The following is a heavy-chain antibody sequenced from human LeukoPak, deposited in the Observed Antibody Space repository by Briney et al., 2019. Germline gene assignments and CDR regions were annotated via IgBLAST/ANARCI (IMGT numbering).Heavy chain of an antibody. CDR2: ISGSGGST. V-gene: IGHV3-23*01. D-gene: IGHD1-26*01. CDR1: GFTFSSYA. CDR3: AKSIVGTTSISRFDY. J-gene: IGHJ4*02. Sequence: GGSLRLSRAASGFTFSSYAMSWVRQAPGKGLEWVSTISGSGGSTYYTDSVKGRFTISRDNSKNTLYLQMNSLRAEDTAVYYCAKSIVGTTSISRFDYWGQGTLVTVSS.